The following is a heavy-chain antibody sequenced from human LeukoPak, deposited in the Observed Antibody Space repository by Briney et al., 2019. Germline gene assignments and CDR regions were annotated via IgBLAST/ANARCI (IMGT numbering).Heavy chain of an antibody. Sequence: GGSLRLSCAAHGFTFSNYAMRWVRQAPGKGLEWVSGISISGGGTYYADSVKGRFTISRDNSNNKVYLQMNSLRAEDTAVYYCAKAQCSGGSCYFFDSWGQGTLVTVSS. V-gene: IGHV3-23*01. D-gene: IGHD2-15*01. CDR2: ISISGGGT. CDR1: GFTFSNYA. J-gene: IGHJ4*02. CDR3: AKAQCSGGSCYFFDS.